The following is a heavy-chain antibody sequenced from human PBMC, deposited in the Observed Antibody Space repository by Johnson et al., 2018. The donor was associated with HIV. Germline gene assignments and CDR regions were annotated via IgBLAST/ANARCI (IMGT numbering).Heavy chain of an antibody. J-gene: IGHJ3*02. Sequence: VQLVESGGGGVQPGRSLRLSCAASGFTFSDYGMHWVRQAPGKGLAWVAVIWYDGSNKYYADSVKGRFTISRDNSKNTLYLQMNSLRAEDTYVYYCAKEQSVVVCGMGAFDIWGQGTMVTVSS. CDR1: GFTFSDYG. CDR3: AKEQSVVVCGMGAFDI. D-gene: IGHD3-22*01. CDR2: IWYDGSNK. V-gene: IGHV3-30*18.